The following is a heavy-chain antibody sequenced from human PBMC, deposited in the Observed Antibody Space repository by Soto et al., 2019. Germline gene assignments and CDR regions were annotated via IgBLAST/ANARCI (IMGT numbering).Heavy chain of an antibody. CDR1: GFTFTSYG. CDR2: IRGDGGQT. CDR3: ARDVGLDSDDFFAY. V-gene: IGHV3-23*01. D-gene: IGHD3-9*01. J-gene: IGHJ4*02. Sequence: PRLSCTASGFTFTSYGMGWVRQAPGKGLQWVSTIRGDGGQTHYTDFVKGRFSISRDNSKNTVYLQMDSLRAEDTAMYFCARDVGLDSDDFFAYWGQGTQVTVSS.